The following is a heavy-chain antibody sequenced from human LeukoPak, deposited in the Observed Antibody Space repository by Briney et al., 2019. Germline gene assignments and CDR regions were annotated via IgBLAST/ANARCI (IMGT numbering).Heavy chain of an antibody. Sequence: GGSLRLSCAASGXTVSSNYMSWVRQAPGKGLEWVSVIYSGGSTYYGDSVKGRFTISRDNSKNKVYLQMNSLRAEDTAVYYCARHSGSYSYAFDIWGQGTMVTVSS. CDR3: ARHSGSYSYAFDI. J-gene: IGHJ3*02. CDR1: GXTVSSNY. CDR2: IYSGGST. V-gene: IGHV3-53*01. D-gene: IGHD1-26*01.